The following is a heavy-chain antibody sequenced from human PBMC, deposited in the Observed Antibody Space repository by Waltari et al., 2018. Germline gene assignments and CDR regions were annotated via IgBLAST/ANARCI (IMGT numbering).Heavy chain of an antibody. CDR2: ISAYNGNT. J-gene: IGHJ6*02. CDR1: GYTFTSYG. Sequence: QVQLVQSGAEVKKPGASVKVSCKASGYTFTSYGISWVRQAPGQGLEWMGWISAYNGNTNYAQKLQGRVTMTTDTSTSTAYMELRSLRSDDTAVYYCARDRVEGEDGFWSGYPYYYGMDVWGQGTTVTVSS. CDR3: ARDRVEGEDGFWSGYPYYYGMDV. V-gene: IGHV1-18*01. D-gene: IGHD3-3*01.